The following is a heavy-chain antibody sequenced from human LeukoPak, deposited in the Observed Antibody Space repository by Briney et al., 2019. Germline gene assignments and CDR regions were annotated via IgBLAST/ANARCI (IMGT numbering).Heavy chain of an antibody. J-gene: IGHJ4*02. V-gene: IGHV4-59*01. Sequence: SETLSLTCTVSGGSISTYYWSWLRQPPGKGLEWIGYIYYSGSTNYTPSLKSRVTISVDTSKKQFSLKLGSVTAADAAVYYCAREEALGSGSFDYWGQGTLVTVSS. CDR1: GGSISTYY. CDR3: AREEALGSGSFDY. D-gene: IGHD1-26*01. CDR2: IYYSGST.